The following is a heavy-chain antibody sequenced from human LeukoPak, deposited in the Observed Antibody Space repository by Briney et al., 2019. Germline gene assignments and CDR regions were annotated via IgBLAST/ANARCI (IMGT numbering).Heavy chain of an antibody. J-gene: IGHJ6*03. V-gene: IGHV3-23*01. D-gene: IGHD3-10*01. Sequence: GGTLRLSCAASGFTFSSYGMSWVRQAPGKGLEWVSATSGSGGSTYYADSVKGRFTISRDNSKNTLYLQMNSLRAEDTAVYYCAKGGAVSSKSITMVRGTRRYYYYMDVWGKGTTVIISS. CDR2: TSGSGGST. CDR3: AKGGAVSSKSITMVRGTRRYYYYMDV. CDR1: GFTFSSYG.